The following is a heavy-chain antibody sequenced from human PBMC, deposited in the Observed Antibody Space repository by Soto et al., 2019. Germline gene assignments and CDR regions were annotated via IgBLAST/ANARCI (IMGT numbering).Heavy chain of an antibody. J-gene: IGHJ2*01. Sequence: GGSLRLSCAASGFTFSSYGMSWVRQAPGKGLEWVSAISGSGGSTYYADSVKGRFTISRDNSKNTLYLQMNSLRAEDTAVYNCAKEPVGPDWYFDLWGRGTLVTVSS. CDR1: GFTFSSYG. CDR2: ISGSGGST. V-gene: IGHV3-23*01. CDR3: AKEPVGPDWYFDL.